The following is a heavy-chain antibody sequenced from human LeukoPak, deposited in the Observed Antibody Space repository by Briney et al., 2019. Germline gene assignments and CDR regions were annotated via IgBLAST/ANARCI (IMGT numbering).Heavy chain of an antibody. D-gene: IGHD2-21*01. J-gene: IGHJ4*02. CDR3: VRDVWGDRDGFFEY. CDR1: GFTFISYW. Sequence: GGSLRLSCAASGFTFISYWMHWVRQAPGKGLVWVSRINSDGSTTSYAASVKGRFTISRDTAKNTLYLQMNSLRAEDTAVYYCVRDVWGDRDGFFEYWGQGTLVTVSS. V-gene: IGHV3-74*01. CDR2: INSDGSTT.